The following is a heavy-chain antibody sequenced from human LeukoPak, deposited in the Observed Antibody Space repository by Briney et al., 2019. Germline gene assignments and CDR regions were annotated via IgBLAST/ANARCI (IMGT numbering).Heavy chain of an antibody. CDR3: ATRRSGNYLVTFDY. D-gene: IGHD3-22*01. CDR2: VNGPGTTT. J-gene: IGHJ4*02. CDR1: GFTFINYD. V-gene: IGHV3-23*01. Sequence: PGGSLKLSCEASGFTFINYDMNWVRQAPGQGLEWISTVNGPGTTTYYADSVKGRFTVTRDNSKNTVFLQMDSLRAEDTAVYYCATRRSGNYLVTFDYWGQGILVTVSS.